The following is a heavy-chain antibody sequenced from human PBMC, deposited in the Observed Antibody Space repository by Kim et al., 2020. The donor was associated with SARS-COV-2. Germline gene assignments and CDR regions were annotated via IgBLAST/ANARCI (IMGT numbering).Heavy chain of an antibody. J-gene: IGHJ6*02. V-gene: IGHV3-13*04. CDR2: IGTAGDT. CDR1: GFTFSSYD. CDR3: ARGETMVRGVILRYYYYGMDV. D-gene: IGHD3-10*01. Sequence: GGSLRLSCAASGFTFSSYDMHWVRQATGKGLEWVSAIGTAGDTYYTGSGKGRLTISRENAKNSLYLQMNSLRAGATAVYYCARGETMVRGVILRYYYYGMDVWGQGTTVTVSS.